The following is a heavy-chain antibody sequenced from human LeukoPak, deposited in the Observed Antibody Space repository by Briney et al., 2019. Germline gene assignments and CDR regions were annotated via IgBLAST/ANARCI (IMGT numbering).Heavy chain of an antibody. CDR2: INTDGSST. V-gene: IGHV3-74*01. Sequence: GGSLRLSCAASGFTFSSYWMYWVRQAPGKGLVWVSRINTDGSSTGYADSVKGRFTISRDNAKNTLYLQMNSLRAEDTAVYYCARGTYYYDSSGSWSYWGQGTLVTVSS. CDR1: GFTFSSYW. CDR3: ARGTYYYDSSGSWSY. D-gene: IGHD3-22*01. J-gene: IGHJ4*02.